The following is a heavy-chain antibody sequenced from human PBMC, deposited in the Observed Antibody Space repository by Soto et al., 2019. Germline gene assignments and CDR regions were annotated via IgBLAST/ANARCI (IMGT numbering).Heavy chain of an antibody. CDR2: ILYTGNT. J-gene: IGHJ6*02. D-gene: IGHD3-10*01. Sequence: TSETLSLTCTVSGASVSSYYWSWIRQPPGKGLEWLGYILYTGNTNYNPSLKSRVTMSVDTSKNQVSLKLSAVTAADTAVYFYARAAYGSGSYYAPYYYYAMDVWGQGTTVTVSS. CDR1: GASVSSYY. V-gene: IGHV4-59*02. CDR3: ARAAYGSGSYYAPYYYYAMDV.